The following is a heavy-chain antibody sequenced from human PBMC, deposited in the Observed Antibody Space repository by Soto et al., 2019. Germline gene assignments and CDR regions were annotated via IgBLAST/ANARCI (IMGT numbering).Heavy chain of an antibody. CDR1: GFTFSSYA. Sequence: GGSLRLSCAASGFTFSSYAMSWVRQAPGKGLEWVSTIAGSGDSTLNADSVKGRFTISRDDSKNTLYLQMDSLRAEDTAIYYCAKASGGGYTGSRVFDYWGQGTLVTVSS. D-gene: IGHD1-26*01. CDR3: AKASGGGYTGSRVFDY. V-gene: IGHV3-23*01. J-gene: IGHJ4*02. CDR2: IAGSGDST.